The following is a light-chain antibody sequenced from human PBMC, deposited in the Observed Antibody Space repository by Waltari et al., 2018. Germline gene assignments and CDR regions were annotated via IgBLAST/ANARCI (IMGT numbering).Light chain of an antibody. Sequence: EIVLTQSPATLSLSPGERATLSCRARQSVSSYLAWYQQKPGQAPRLLIYDASNRATGIPARFSGSGSGTDFTLTISSLEPEDFAVYYCQQRSNWPPPTFGGGTKVEIK. V-gene: IGKV3-11*01. CDR2: DAS. CDR3: QQRSNWPPPT. J-gene: IGKJ4*01. CDR1: QSVSSY.